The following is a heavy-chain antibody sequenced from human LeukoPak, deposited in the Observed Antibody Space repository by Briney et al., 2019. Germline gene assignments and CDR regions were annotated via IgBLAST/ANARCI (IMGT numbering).Heavy chain of an antibody. CDR3: ARDKRNDYGVVDAFDI. J-gene: IGHJ3*02. Sequence: GGSLRLSCAASGFTFSSYWMSWVRQAPGKGLEWVANIKQDGSEKYYVDSVKGRFTISRDNAKNSLYLQMNSLRAEDTAVYYCARDKRNDYGVVDAFDIWGQGTMVTVSS. CDR2: IKQDGSEK. V-gene: IGHV3-7*03. CDR1: GFTFSSYW. D-gene: IGHD4-17*01.